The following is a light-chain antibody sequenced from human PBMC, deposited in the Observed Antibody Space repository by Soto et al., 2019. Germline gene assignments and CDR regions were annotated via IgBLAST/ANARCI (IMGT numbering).Light chain of an antibody. Sequence: QSALTQPASVSGSPGQSITIPCTGTSSDVGGYNYVSWYQQHPGKAPKLMIYEVSNRPSGVSNRFSGSKSGNTASLTISGLKAEDEADYYCSSYTSTNNIVIFGGGTQLTVL. CDR1: SSDVGGYNY. J-gene: IGLJ2*01. CDR2: EVS. V-gene: IGLV2-14*01. CDR3: SSYTSTNNIVI.